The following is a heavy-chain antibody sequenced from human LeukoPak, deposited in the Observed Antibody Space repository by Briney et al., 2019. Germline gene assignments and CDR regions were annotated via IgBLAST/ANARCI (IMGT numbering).Heavy chain of an antibody. CDR1: GGSISSYY. Sequence: SETLSLTCTVSGGSISSYYWSWIRQPPGKGLEWIGYIYYSGSTNYNPSLKSRVTISVDTSKNQFSLKLSSVTAADTAVYYCATFSSTPRPGYFDYWGQGTLVTVSS. J-gene: IGHJ4*02. CDR2: IYYSGST. V-gene: IGHV4-59*01. CDR3: ATFSSTPRPGYFDY. D-gene: IGHD6-13*01.